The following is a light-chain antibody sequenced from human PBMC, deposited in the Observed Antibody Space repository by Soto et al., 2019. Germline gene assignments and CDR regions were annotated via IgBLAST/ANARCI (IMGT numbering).Light chain of an antibody. V-gene: IGKV3-15*01. CDR3: QQYDNWPLFT. CDR1: QSVSSN. J-gene: IGKJ2*01. Sequence: ELVMTQSPATLSVSPGERATLSCRASQSVSSNLAWYQQKPGQAPRLLIYGASTRATGIPARFSGSGSGTEVTLTISSLQSEDFAVYYCQQYDNWPLFTFGQGTKLQIK. CDR2: GAS.